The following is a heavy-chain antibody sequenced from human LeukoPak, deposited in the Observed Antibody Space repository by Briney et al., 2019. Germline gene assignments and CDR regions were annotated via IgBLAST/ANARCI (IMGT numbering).Heavy chain of an antibody. D-gene: IGHD6-13*01. Sequence: GRSLTLSCAVSGFTFSSYAMHWVRQAPGKGMEYVSALSSNGRSTYYANSVKGRFTISRDNPKNTLYLQMGSLRAEDMAVYYCARSAAAGFSYYSYYLDVWGKGTTVTIFS. CDR1: GFTFSSYA. CDR2: LSSNGRST. CDR3: ARSAAAGFSYYSYYLDV. V-gene: IGHV3-64*01. J-gene: IGHJ6*03.